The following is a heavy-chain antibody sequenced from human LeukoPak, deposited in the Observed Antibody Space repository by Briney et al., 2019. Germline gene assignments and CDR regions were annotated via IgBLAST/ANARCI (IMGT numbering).Heavy chain of an antibody. CDR3: ARDRYALTFDY. J-gene: IGHJ4*02. D-gene: IGHD3-16*01. V-gene: IGHV4-61*01. CDR2: IYYSGST. Sequence: SETLSLTCTVSGGSVSSGSYYWSWIRQPPGTGLEWIGYIYYSGSTNYNPSLKSRVTMSVDTSKNQFSLKLSSVTAADTAVYYCARDRYALTFDYWGQGTLVTVSS. CDR1: GGSVSSGSYY.